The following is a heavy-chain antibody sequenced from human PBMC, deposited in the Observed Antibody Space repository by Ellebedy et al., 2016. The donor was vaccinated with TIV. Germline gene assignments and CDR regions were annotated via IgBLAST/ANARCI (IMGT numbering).Heavy chain of an antibody. CDR1: GFTFSSYW. CDR2: IKQDGSEK. J-gene: IGHJ6*02. Sequence: GESLKISXAASGFTFSSYWMTWVRQAPGKGLEWVANIKQDGSEKYYMDSVKGRFTISRDNAKNSLYVQMNSLRAEDTAVYYCARAAHFYSYGLDVWGQGTTVTVSS. CDR3: ARAAHFYSYGLDV. V-gene: IGHV3-7*02. D-gene: IGHD2-21*01.